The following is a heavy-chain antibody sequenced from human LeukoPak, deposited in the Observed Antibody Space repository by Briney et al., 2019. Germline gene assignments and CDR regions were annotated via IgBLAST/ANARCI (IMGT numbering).Heavy chain of an antibody. CDR2: IYYREST. D-gene: IGHD2-21*02. CDR3: ARGRDHPDY. CDR1: GGSISSYY. J-gene: IGHJ4*02. Sequence: PSETLSLTCTVSGGSISSYYWSWIRQPPGKRLEWIAYIYYRESTIDNPSLKSRVTMSVDTSKNQFSLKLSSVTAADTAVYYCARGRDHPDYWGQGTLVTVSS. V-gene: IGHV4-59*01.